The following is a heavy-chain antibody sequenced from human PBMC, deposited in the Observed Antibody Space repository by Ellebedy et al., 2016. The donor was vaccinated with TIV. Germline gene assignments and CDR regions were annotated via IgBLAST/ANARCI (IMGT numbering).Heavy chain of an antibody. V-gene: IGHV1-69*06. CDR1: GGTFSSYA. CDR2: IIPIFGTA. J-gene: IGHJ4*02. CDR3: VRVGTGYSYDLYYLDS. Sequence: ASVKVSCKASGGTFSSYAINWVRQAPGQGLEWMGGIIPIFGTANYAQKFQGRVTVTADTPTSTACMDLSSLRSEDTAVYSCVRVGTGYSYDLYYLDSWGQGTLVTVSS. D-gene: IGHD5-18*01.